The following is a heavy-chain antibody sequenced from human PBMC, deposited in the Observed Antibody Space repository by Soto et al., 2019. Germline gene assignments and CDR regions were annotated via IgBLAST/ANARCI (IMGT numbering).Heavy chain of an antibody. CDR3: ARDIYIHEARESFWFDP. J-gene: IGHJ5*02. D-gene: IGHD3-3*01. CDR2: IIPIFGTA. Sequence: QVQLVQSGAEVKKPGSSVKVSCKASGGTFSIYGISWVRQAPGQGLEWMGGIIPIFGTANYAQKFQGKVPITADHPTRTAYMELSSLRSEDTAVYYCARDIYIHEARESFWFDPWGQQTLVTVSS. CDR1: GGTFSIYG. V-gene: IGHV1-69*12.